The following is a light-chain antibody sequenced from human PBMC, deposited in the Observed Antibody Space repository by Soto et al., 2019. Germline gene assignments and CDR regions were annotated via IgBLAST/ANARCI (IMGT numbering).Light chain of an antibody. V-gene: IGLV2-14*01. J-gene: IGLJ1*01. CDR1: SSDVGGYNY. CDR2: DVS. CDR3: SSYTSSSPP. Sequence: QSALTQPASVSGSPGQSITISCTGTSSDVGGYNYVSWYQQHPGKAPKLMIYDVSNRPSGVSNRFSGSKSGNTASLTISGLQAEDEADYYCSSYTSSSPPFGTGTQLTVL.